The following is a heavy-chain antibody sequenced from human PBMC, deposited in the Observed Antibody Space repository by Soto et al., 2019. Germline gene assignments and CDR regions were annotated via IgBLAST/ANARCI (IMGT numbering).Heavy chain of an antibody. CDR1: GFTFNSYG. CDR2: IWSDGSNK. CDR3: ARDSSGQGFDY. Sequence: QVQLVESGGGVVQPGRSLRLPCAASGFTFNSYGMHWVRQAPGKGLEWVAVIWSDGSNKYYAYSVKGRFTISRDNSKNTLYLQMNSLRAEDTAVYYCARDSSGQGFDYWGQGTLVTVSS. D-gene: IGHD3-22*01. J-gene: IGHJ4*02. V-gene: IGHV3-33*01.